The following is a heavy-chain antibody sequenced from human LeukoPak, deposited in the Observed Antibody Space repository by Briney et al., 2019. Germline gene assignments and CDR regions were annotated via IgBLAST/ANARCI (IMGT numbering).Heavy chain of an antibody. CDR3: ARYNSAWKTDDY. D-gene: IGHD6-19*01. J-gene: IGHJ4*02. CDR2: IKQDGSDK. CDR1: GFTFNSYW. V-gene: IGHV3-7*03. Sequence: GGSLRLSCAASGFTFNSYWMTWVRKAPGKGLEWVADIKQDGSDKYYAGSVKGRFTISRDNAKNSLYLQMNSLRAEDTAVYFCARYNSAWKTDDYWGQGTLVTVSS.